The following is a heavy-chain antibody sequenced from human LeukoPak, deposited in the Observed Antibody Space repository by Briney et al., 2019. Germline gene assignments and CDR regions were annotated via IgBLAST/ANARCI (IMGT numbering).Heavy chain of an antibody. J-gene: IGHJ3*01. CDR1: GGSISGTYY. D-gene: IGHD3-16*01. V-gene: IGHV4-59*08. CDR2: IYYTGTT. CDR3: ARRWVYDKRAFDA. Sequence: SETLSLTCTVSGGSISGTYYWSWIRQPPGKGLEWIGYIYYTGTTDSNPSLKSRATISLDTSKNQFSLNLSSVTAADTAVYYCARRWVYDKRAFDAWGQGTMVTVSS.